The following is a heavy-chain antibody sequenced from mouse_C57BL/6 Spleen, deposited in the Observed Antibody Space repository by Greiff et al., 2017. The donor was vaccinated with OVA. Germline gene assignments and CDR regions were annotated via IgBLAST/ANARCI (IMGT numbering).Heavy chain of an antibody. D-gene: IGHD2-4*01. J-gene: IGHJ1*03. V-gene: IGHV1-80*01. CDR2: IYPGDGDT. CDR1: GYAFSSYW. CDR3: ARGGNYDYDWYFDV. Sequence: QVHVKQSGAELVKPGASVKISCKASGYAFSSYWMNWVKQRPGKGLEWIGQIYPGDGDTNYNGKFKGKATLTADKSSSTAYMQLSSLTSEDSAVYFCARGGNYDYDWYFDVWGTGTTVTVSS.